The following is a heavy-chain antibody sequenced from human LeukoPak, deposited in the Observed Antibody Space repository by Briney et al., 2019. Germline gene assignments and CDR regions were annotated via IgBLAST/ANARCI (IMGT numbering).Heavy chain of an antibody. V-gene: IGHV3-48*04. CDR2: ISSSSSTI. CDR1: GITFSSHS. CDR3: ARMYYYDSSGSLGLADAFDI. Sequence: LSGGSLRLSCVDSGITFSSHSMNWVRQTPGKGLEWVAYISSSSSTIYYADSVKGRFTISRDNAKNSLYLQMNSLRAEDTAVYYCARMYYYDSSGSLGLADAFDIWGQGTMVTVSS. J-gene: IGHJ3*02. D-gene: IGHD3-22*01.